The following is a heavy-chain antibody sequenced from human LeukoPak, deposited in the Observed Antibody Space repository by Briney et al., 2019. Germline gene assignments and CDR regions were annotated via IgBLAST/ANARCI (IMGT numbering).Heavy chain of an antibody. D-gene: IGHD2-2*02. CDR3: ARDSGGCSSTSCYRGDWFDP. CDR1: GFTFSSYA. J-gene: IGHJ5*02. CDR2: ISYDGSNK. Sequence: GRSLRLSCAASGFTFSSYAMHWVRQAPGKGLEWVAVISYDGSNKYYADSVKGRFTISRDNSKNTLYLQVNSLRAEDTAVYYCARDSGGCSSTSCYRGDWFDPWGQGTLVTVSS. V-gene: IGHV3-30*04.